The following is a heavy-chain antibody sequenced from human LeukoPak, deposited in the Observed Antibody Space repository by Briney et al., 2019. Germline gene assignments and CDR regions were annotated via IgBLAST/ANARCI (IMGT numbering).Heavy chain of an antibody. Sequence: GGSLRLSCAASGFSVGSKYMSWVRQAPGKGLEWVSVLQSVGNTFYADSVKGRFSISRDRSKNTVYLQMDSLRAEDTAVYYCARDAEGEEQMATTYFDLWGQGTLVIVSS. CDR2: LQSVGNT. CDR3: ARDAEGEEQMATTYFDL. V-gene: IGHV3-53*01. J-gene: IGHJ4*02. CDR1: GFSVGSKY. D-gene: IGHD5-24*01.